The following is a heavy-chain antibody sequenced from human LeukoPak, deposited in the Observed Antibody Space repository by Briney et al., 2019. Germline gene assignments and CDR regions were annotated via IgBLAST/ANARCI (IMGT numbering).Heavy chain of an antibody. CDR3: AREPEMATIGHNWFDP. CDR1: GGSISSYY. Sequence: SETLSLTCTVSGGSISSYYWSWIRQPAGKGLEWIGRIYTSGSTNYNPSLKSRVTMSVDTSKNQFSLKLSSVTAADTAVYYSAREPEMATIGHNWFDPWGQGTLVTVSS. CDR2: IYTSGST. J-gene: IGHJ5*02. D-gene: IGHD5-24*01. V-gene: IGHV4-4*07.